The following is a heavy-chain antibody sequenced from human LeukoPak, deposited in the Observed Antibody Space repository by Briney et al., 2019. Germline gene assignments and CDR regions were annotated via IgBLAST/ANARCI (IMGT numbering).Heavy chain of an antibody. CDR1: GGSISGYY. CDR3: ARDGLTTVTKPYYFDY. V-gene: IGHV4-59*12. CDR2: IYYSGST. D-gene: IGHD4-17*01. Sequence: PSETLSLTCTVSGGSISGYYWSWIRQPPGKGLEYIGYIYYSGSTNYNPSLKSRVTISVDTSKNQFSLKLSSVTAADTAVYYCARDGLTTVTKPYYFDYWGQGTLVTVSS. J-gene: IGHJ4*02.